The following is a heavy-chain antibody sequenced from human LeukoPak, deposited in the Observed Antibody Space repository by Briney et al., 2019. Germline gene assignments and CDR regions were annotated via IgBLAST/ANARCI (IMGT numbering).Heavy chain of an antibody. CDR2: ISSSSSYI. J-gene: IGHJ6*03. D-gene: IGHD3-3*02. CDR3: ARDNPSIRVYCMDV. Sequence: GGSLRLSCAASGFTFSSYSMNWVRQAPGKGLEWVSSISSSSSYIYYADSVKGRFTISRDNAKNSLYLQMNSLRAEDTAVYYCARDNPSIRVYCMDVWGKGTTVTVSS. V-gene: IGHV3-21*01. CDR1: GFTFSSYS.